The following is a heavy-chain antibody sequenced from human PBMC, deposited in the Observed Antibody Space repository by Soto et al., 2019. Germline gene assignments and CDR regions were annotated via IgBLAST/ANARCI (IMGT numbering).Heavy chain of an antibody. J-gene: IGHJ6*02. CDR2: IYYSGST. CDR3: ARDVRAAAGPHDYGMDV. V-gene: IGHV4-59*01. D-gene: IGHD6-13*01. Sequence: KTSETLSLTGTVSGGSISSYYWSWIRQPPGKGLEWIGYIYYSGSTNYNPSLKSRVTISVDTSKNQFSLKLSSVTAADTAVYYCARDVRAAAGPHDYGMDVWGQGTTVTVSS. CDR1: GGSISSYY.